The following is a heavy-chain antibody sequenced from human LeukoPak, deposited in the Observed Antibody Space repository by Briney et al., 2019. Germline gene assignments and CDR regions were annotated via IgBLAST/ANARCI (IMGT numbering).Heavy chain of an antibody. J-gene: IGHJ4*02. CDR1: GFTVSSNS. Sequence: GGSLRLSCTVSGFTVSSNSMSWVRQAPGKGLEWVSFIYSDNTHYSDSVKGRFTISRDNSTNTLYLQMNSLRAEDTAVYYCARRAGAYSPPYDYWGQGTLVTVSS. CDR3: ARRAGAYSPPYDY. D-gene: IGHD4/OR15-4a*01. CDR2: IYSDNT. V-gene: IGHV3-53*01.